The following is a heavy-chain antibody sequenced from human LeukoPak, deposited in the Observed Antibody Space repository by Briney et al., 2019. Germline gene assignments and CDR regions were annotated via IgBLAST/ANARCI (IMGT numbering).Heavy chain of an antibody. D-gene: IGHD3-10*01. CDR2: ISSSSGYI. J-gene: IGHJ4*02. CDR3: ARDSGGGMGDY. CDR1: GFTFSSYS. V-gene: IGHV3-21*01. Sequence: GGSLRLSCAASGFTFSSYSMNWVRQAPGKGLEWVSSISSSSGYIYYADSVKGRFTISRDNAKNSLYLQMNSLRAEDTAVYYCARDSGGGMGDYWGQGTLVTVSS.